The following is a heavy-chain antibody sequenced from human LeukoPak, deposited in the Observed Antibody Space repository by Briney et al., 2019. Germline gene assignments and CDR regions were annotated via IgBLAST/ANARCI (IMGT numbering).Heavy chain of an antibody. J-gene: IGHJ4*02. CDR1: GVTFSNAW. Sequence: PGGSLRLSCAASGVTFSNAWMSWVRQAPGKGLEWVGRIKSKTDGGTTDYAAPVKGRFTISRDDSKNTLYLQMNSLKTEDTAVYYCTTDHPDYDFWSGYSYYFDYWGQGTLVTVSS. CDR2: IKSKTDGGTT. V-gene: IGHV3-15*01. D-gene: IGHD3-3*01. CDR3: TTDHPDYDFWSGYSYYFDY.